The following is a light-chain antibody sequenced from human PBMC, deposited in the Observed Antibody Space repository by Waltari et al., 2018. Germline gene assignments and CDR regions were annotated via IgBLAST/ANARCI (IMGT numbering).Light chain of an antibody. V-gene: IGLV1-51*02. CDR2: EDS. CDR3: GTWDSSLSGAV. Sequence: QSVLTQPPSVSAAPGQRVTISCSGGSSNIGNNYVSWYRQFPGTAPKLLIYEDSHLPAGIPGRFSGSKSGTSATLDITGLQAGDEADYYCGTWDSSLSGAVFGGGTHLTVL. CDR1: SSNIGNNY. J-gene: IGLJ7*01.